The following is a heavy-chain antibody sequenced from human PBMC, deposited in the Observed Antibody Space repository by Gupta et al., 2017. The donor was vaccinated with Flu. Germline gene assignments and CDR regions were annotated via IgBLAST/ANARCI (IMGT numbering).Heavy chain of an antibody. Sequence: QLTLKESGPTLVKPTQTLTLTCTLSGFSLSKSGVAVGWIRQPPGKALEWLAFFYWDDEKRYSPTLKRRLTISNDPSKNQVVLTVTNMDPVDTATYYCALHSYYYYGMDVWGPGTTVTVSS. CDR2: FYWDDEK. CDR3: ALHSYYYYGMDV. V-gene: IGHV2-5*02. CDR1: GFSLSKSGVA. J-gene: IGHJ6*02.